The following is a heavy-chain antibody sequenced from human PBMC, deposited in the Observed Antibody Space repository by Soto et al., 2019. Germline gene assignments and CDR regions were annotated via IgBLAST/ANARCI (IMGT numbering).Heavy chain of an antibody. CDR2: MSYDGSNK. J-gene: IGHJ4*02. Sequence: QVQLVESGGGVVQPGRSLRLSCAASGFTFSSYAMHWVRQAPGKGLEWVAVMSYDGSNKYYADSVKGRFTISIDNSKNTLYLQMNSLRAEDTAGYYCARGSGLDYWGQGTLVTVSS. V-gene: IGHV3-30-3*01. CDR3: ARGSGLDY. D-gene: IGHD1-26*01. CDR1: GFTFSSYA.